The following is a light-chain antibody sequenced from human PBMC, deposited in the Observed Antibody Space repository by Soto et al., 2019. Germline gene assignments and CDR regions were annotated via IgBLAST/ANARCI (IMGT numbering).Light chain of an antibody. CDR3: CSFAGTDTFVV. V-gene: IGLV2-11*01. J-gene: IGLJ2*01. CDR2: DVD. CDR1: SSDSGAYNF. Sequence: QSALTQPRSVSGSPGQSVSISCTGTSSDSGAYNFVSWYQQHPGKAPKFIIYDVDKRPSGVPDRFYGSKSGNTASLTISGLHAEDEADYFCCSFAGTDTFVVFGVGTKLTVL.